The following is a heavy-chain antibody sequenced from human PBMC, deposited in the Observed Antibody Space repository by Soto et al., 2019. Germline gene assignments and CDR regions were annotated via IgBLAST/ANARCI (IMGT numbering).Heavy chain of an antibody. CDR2: IDPSDT. Sequence: EVQLVQSGAEVKKPGESLRLSCKASGYRFISYWISWVRQVPGKGLEWVGRIDPSDTTYSPSFQGHVTISIDKSINTAYLQWSSLQASDTAIYYCVRHGNGIPYYFDYWGRGTLVPVSS. D-gene: IGHD1-1*01. CDR3: VRHGNGIPYYFDY. V-gene: IGHV5-10-1*03. CDR1: GYRFISYW. J-gene: IGHJ4*02.